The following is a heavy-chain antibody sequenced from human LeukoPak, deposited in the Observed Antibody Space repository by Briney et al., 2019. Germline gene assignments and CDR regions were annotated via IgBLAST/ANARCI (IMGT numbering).Heavy chain of an antibody. CDR2: MNPNSGNT. D-gene: IGHD1-26*01. Sequence: ASVKVSCKASGYTFTSYDINWVRQATGQGLEWMGWMNPNSGNTGYAQKFQGRVTITRNTSISPAYMELSSLRSEDTAVYYCARGRRSGSYFGYYYYMDVWGKGTTVTVSS. CDR3: ARGRRSGSYFGYYYYMDV. V-gene: IGHV1-8*03. J-gene: IGHJ6*03. CDR1: GYTFTSYD.